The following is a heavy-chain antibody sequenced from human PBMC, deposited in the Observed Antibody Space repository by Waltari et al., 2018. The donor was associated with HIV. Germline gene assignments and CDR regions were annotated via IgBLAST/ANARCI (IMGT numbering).Heavy chain of an antibody. CDR3: ARDREMATITTWFDP. Sequence: QLQLQESGPGLVKPSETLSLTCTVSGGSLSSSSYYWGWIRQPPGKGLEWIGSIYYSGSTYYNPSLKSRVTISVDTSKNQFSLKLSSVTAADTAVYYCARDREMATITTWFDPWGQGTLVTVSS. J-gene: IGHJ5*02. CDR1: GGSLSSSSYY. D-gene: IGHD5-12*01. V-gene: IGHV4-39*07. CDR2: IYYSGST.